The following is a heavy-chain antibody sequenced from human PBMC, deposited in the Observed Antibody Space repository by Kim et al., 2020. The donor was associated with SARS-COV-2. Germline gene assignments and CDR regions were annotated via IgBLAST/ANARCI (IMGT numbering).Heavy chain of an antibody. CDR3: AKGGGDYGHDAFDI. D-gene: IGHD4-17*01. J-gene: IGHJ3*02. Sequence: GGSLRLSCAASGFTFSSYAMSWVRQAPGKGLEWVSVIYSGGSSTYYADSVKGRFTISRDNSKNTLYLQMNSLRAEDTAVYYCAKGGGDYGHDAFDIWGQGTMVTVSS. CDR1: GFTFSSYA. CDR2: IYSGGSST. V-gene: IGHV3-23*03.